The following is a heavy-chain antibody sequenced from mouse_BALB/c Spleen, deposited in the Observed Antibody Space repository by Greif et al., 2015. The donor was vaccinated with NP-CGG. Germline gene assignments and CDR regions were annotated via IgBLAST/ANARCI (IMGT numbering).Heavy chain of an antibody. CDR3: ARRPITTAFDY. V-gene: IGHV5-9-3*01. CDR1: GFTFSSYA. J-gene: IGHJ2*01. CDR2: ISSGGSYT. Sequence: EVQVVESGGGLVKPGGSLKLSCAASGFTFSSYAMSWVRQTPEKRLEWVATISSGGSYTYYPDSVKGRFTISRDNAKNTLYLQMSSLRSEDTAMYYCARRPITTAFDYWGQGTTLTVSS. D-gene: IGHD1-2*01.